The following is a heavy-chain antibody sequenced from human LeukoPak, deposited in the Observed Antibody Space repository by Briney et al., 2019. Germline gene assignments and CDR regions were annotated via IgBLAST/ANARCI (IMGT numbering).Heavy chain of an antibody. J-gene: IGHJ4*02. D-gene: IGHD3-22*01. CDR2: INPNSGGT. Sequence: VASVKVSCKASGYTFTGYYMHWVRQAPGQGLEWMGWINPNSGGTNYAQKFQGRVTMTRDTSISTAYMELSRLRSDDTAVYYCAREGYDSSGSLLCDYWGQGTLVTVSS. CDR3: AREGYDSSGSLLCDY. V-gene: IGHV1-2*02. CDR1: GYTFTGYY.